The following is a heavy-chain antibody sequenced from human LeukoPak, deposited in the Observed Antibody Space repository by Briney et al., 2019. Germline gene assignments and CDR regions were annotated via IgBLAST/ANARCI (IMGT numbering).Heavy chain of an antibody. CDR2: ISYDGSNK. CDR3: ARDKDYDFWSGSLDV. D-gene: IGHD3-3*01. CDR1: GFAFSSYA. V-gene: IGHV3-30-3*01. J-gene: IGHJ6*02. Sequence: GGSLRLSCAASGFAFSSYAMHWVRQAPGKGLEWVAVISYDGSNKYYADSVKGRFTISRDNSKNTLYLQMSSLRAEDTAVYYCARDKDYDFWSGSLDVWGQGTTVTVSS.